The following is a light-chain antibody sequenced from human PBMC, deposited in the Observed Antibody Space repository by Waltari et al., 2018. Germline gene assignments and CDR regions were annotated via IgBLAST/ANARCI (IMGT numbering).Light chain of an antibody. CDR1: QSVSSNS. J-gene: IGKJ4*01. Sequence: EIVLTQSPGTLSLSPGERATLSCRASQSVSSNSLAWYQQNYGQAPRLLIYGASSRATGIPDRVSGSGSGTDFTLTISRLEPEDFAVYYCQQHGNSPSPTFGGGTKVEIK. V-gene: IGKV3-20*01. CDR2: GAS. CDR3: QQHGNSPSPT.